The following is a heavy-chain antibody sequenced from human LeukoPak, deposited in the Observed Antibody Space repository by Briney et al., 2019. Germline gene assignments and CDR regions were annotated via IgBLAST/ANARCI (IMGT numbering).Heavy chain of an antibody. D-gene: IGHD1-26*01. V-gene: IGHV3-23*01. J-gene: IGHJ4*02. CDR2: ISASGAST. CDR3: AKSRGSFSRSGDFDS. Sequence: PGGSLRLSCAASGFTFSSHDMSWVRQAPGKGLEWVSAISASGASTVYADSVKGRFTISRDNSKNTLNLQMSSLGAADTAVYYCAKSRGSFSRSGDFDSWGQGTLVTVSS. CDR1: GFTFSSHD.